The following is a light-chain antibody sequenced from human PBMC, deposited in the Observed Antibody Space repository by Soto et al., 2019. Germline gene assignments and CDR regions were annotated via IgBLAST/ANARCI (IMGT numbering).Light chain of an antibody. V-gene: IGKV1-9*01. CDR3: KQLDRNPLT. CDR1: LGISGY. Sequence: DIQLTQSPSFLSASVGDRVTMTCRASLGISGYLAWYQQKPGKVPRLLIYSASSLQSGVPSRFSGSGSGTEFTLTISSLQPEDFASDYCKQLDRNPLTFGGGTKVEI. CDR2: SAS. J-gene: IGKJ4*01.